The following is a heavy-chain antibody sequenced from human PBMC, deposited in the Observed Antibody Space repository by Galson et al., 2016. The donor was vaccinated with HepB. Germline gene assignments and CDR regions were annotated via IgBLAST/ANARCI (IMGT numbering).Heavy chain of an antibody. D-gene: IGHD3-16*01. V-gene: IGHV3-30*18. CDR3: AKDLFGHSDFFDF. CDR1: GFAFSDYG. Sequence: SLRLSCAASGFAFSDYGIHWVRQAPGKGLEWVAVISFDGSKIFYGDSVKGRFTISRDNSRNTVFLQMNSLRSEDTAVYYCAKDLFGHSDFFDFWGQGTLVIVSS. J-gene: IGHJ4*02. CDR2: ISFDGSKI.